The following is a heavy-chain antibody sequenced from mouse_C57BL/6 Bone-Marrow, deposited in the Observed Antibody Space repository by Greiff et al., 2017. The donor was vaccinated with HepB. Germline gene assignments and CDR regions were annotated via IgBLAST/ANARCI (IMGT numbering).Heavy chain of an antibody. J-gene: IGHJ3*01. CDR2: IDPENGDT. CDR1: GFNIKDDY. V-gene: IGHV14-4*01. D-gene: IGHD3-2*02. CDR3: TTGGYSSGYGAY. Sequence: EVQLQQSGAELVRPGASVKLSCTASGFNIKDDYMHWVKQRPEQGLEWIGWIDPENGDTEYASKFQGKATITADTSSNTAYLQLSSLTSEDTAVYYCTTGGYSSGYGAYWGQGTLVTVSA.